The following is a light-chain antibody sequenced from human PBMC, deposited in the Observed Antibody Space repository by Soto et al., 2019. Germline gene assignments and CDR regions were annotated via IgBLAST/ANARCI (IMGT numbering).Light chain of an antibody. CDR2: GAS. CDR1: QTVSRSA. CDR3: QQYNNWPLT. J-gene: IGKJ4*01. Sequence: EIVLTQSPGTLSLSPGERATLSCRASQTVSRSALAWYQQKPGQAPRLLIYGASNRATGIPDRFSGSGSGTDFTLTISSLQSEHFAVYYCQQYNNWPLTFGGGTKVDIK. V-gene: IGKV3-20*01.